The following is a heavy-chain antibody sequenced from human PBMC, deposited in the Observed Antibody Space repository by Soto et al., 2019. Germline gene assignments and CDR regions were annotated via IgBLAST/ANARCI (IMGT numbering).Heavy chain of an antibody. J-gene: IGHJ4*02. D-gene: IGHD6-19*01. CDR2: INPSNGGT. Sequence: SVKVSCKASGYTFSGFYMHWVRQAPGQGLEWMGWINPSNGGTKYAEKFQGRVTMTRDTSISTAYVELSRLTSDDTAVYYCASAAVTGTAGLDGWGQGTLVTVPS. V-gene: IGHV1-2*02. CDR3: ASAAVTGTAGLDG. CDR1: GYTFSGFY.